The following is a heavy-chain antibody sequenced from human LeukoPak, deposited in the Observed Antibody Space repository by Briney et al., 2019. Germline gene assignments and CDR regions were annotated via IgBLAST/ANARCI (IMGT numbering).Heavy chain of an antibody. D-gene: IGHD1-26*01. CDR1: GGSISSSSYY. V-gene: IGHV4-39*01. CDR3: ARQGPRGATTFFDY. Sequence: SETLSLTCTVSGGSISSSSYYWGWLRQPPGKGLEWIGSIYYSGSTYYNLSLKSRVTISVDTSKNQFSLKLSSVTAADTAVYYCARQGPRGATTFFDYWGQGTLVTVSS. J-gene: IGHJ4*02. CDR2: IYYSGST.